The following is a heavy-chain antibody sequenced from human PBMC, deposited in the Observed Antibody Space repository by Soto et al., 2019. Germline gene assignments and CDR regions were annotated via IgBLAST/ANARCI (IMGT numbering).Heavy chain of an antibody. CDR2: LRGGGSST. Sequence: GGSLRPSCSTSGFPLRKYAMNLGRPAQGKGLRWVQTLRGGGSSTYYAAPVKGRFTIPRDNPKNPLYLQMNTLRAEDTAIYYCAKVPLKPQVFDSWGQGPLVTVSS. J-gene: IGHJ4*02. V-gene: IGHV3-23*01. CDR1: GFPLRKYA. CDR3: AKVPLKPQVFDS.